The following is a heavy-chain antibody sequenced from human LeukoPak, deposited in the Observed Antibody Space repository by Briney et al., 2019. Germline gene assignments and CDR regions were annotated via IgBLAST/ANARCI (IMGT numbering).Heavy chain of an antibody. V-gene: IGHV3-48*03. CDR1: GFTFSSYE. CDR3: AKDSQYSATYGQIY. Sequence: GGSLRLSCAASGFTFSSYEMNWVRQAPGKGLEWVSYISSSGSTIYYADSVKGRFTISRDSSKNTLYLQMNSLRAEDTAVYYCAKDSQYSATYGQIYWGQGTLVTVSS. J-gene: IGHJ4*02. D-gene: IGHD1-26*01. CDR2: ISSSGSTI.